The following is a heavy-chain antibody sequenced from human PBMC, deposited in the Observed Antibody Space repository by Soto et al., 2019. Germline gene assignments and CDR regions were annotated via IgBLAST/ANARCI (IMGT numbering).Heavy chain of an antibody. V-gene: IGHV3-11*06. D-gene: IGHD3-3*01. CDR2: ITSTSSYT. CDR1: GFIFSNYY. J-gene: IGHJ4*02. Sequence: HVQLVESGGGLVKPGGSLRLSCAASGFIFSNYYMSWVRQAPGKGLEWVSYITSTSSYTNYTDSVKGRFTISRGNAKSTLYLQMNSLRAEDTAMYFCARDLNTLFGVEFDYWGQGTLVTVSS. CDR3: ARDLNTLFGVEFDY.